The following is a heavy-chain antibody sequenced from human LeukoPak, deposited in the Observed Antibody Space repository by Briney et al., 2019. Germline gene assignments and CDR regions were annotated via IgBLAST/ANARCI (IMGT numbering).Heavy chain of an antibody. CDR3: AKASYSYGNDAFDI. CDR2: IRGGGAGA. V-gene: IGHV3-23*01. D-gene: IGHD5-18*01. J-gene: IGHJ3*02. Sequence: GGSLRLSCAASGLTFSNFAMSWVRQVPEKGLEWVSTIRGGGAGAHYADSVKGRFTISRDNSKNTLYVEMNSLRAEDTAVYFCAKASYSYGNDAFDIWGQGTKVTVSS. CDR1: GLTFSNFA.